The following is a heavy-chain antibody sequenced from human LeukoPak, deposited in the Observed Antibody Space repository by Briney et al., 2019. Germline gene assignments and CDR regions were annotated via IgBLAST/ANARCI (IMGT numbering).Heavy chain of an antibody. D-gene: IGHD3-10*01. CDR3: ARRGGNFDY. CDR1: GFTFSSYE. CDR2: ISRSGSTI. V-gene: IGHV3-48*03. J-gene: IGHJ4*02. Sequence: GRSLRLSCAASGFTFSSYEMSWVRQAPGKGLEWDLYISRSGSTIYYADSVKGRFTISRDNAKNSLYLQMNSLRAEDTAVYYCARRGGNFDYWGQGTLVSVSS.